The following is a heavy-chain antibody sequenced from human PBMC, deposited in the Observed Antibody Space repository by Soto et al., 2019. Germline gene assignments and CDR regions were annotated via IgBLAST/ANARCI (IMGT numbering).Heavy chain of an antibody. J-gene: IGHJ5*02. V-gene: IGHV1-69*01. CDR1: GGTFSSYA. CDR2: IIPIFRTA. D-gene: IGHD2-15*01. CDR3: ARDYCSGGSCYFFVP. Sequence: QVQLVQSGAEVKKPGSSVKVSCKASGGTFSSYAISWVRQAPGQGLEWMGGIIPIFRTAKYAQKFQGRVSGPAEDSTSTAYMELSSARSGYTAVYYCARDYCSGGSCYFFVPWGQGTLVTVSS.